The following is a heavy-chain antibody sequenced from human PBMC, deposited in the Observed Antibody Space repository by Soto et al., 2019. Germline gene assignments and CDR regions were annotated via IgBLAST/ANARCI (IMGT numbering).Heavy chain of an antibody. Sequence: SETLSLTCTVSGGSISSSSYYWGWIRQPPGKGLEWIGSIYYSGSTYYNPSLKSRVTISVDTSKNQFSLKLSSVTAADTAVYYCEAGPTEYSSSGGPDYSYYGMDVWGQGTTVTVSS. D-gene: IGHD6-6*01. J-gene: IGHJ6*02. V-gene: IGHV4-39*01. CDR1: GGSISSSSYY. CDR2: IYYSGST. CDR3: EAGPTEYSSSGGPDYSYYGMDV.